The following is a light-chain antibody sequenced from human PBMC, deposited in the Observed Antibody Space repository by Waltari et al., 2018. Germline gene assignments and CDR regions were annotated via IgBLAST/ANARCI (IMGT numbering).Light chain of an antibody. Sequence: QSVLTQPASVSGSPGQSITISCTGTRSDVGTYNLVSWYQQHPGKAPKLMIYDVSKRPSGVSYRFSGSKSGTTASLTISGLHAEDEADYYCCSYAGSSTWVFGGGTKLTVL. CDR3: CSYAGSSTWV. V-gene: IGLV2-23*02. CDR2: DVS. CDR1: RSDVGTYNL. J-gene: IGLJ3*02.